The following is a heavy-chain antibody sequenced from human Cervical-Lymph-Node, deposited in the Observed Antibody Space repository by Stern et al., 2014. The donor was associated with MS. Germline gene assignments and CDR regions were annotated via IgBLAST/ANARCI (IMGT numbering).Heavy chain of an antibody. Sequence: QLQLQESGPGLVKPSGPLSLTCAVSGGSISRSNWWSWVRQPPGKGLAWIGEISHSGTPHSTPSPTSRVTLSADKSNTPFSLKLRSVTAADTAVYYCAREGYSSSYDAFDIWGQGTMVTVSS. CDR1: GGSISRSNW. CDR2: ISHSGTP. CDR3: AREGYSSSYDAFDI. J-gene: IGHJ3*02. D-gene: IGHD6-6*01. V-gene: IGHV4-4*02.